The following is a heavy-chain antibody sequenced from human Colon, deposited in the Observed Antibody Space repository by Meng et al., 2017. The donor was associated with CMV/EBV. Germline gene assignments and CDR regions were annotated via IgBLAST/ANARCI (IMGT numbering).Heavy chain of an antibody. CDR2: ISTISSFM. J-gene: IGHJ5*02. V-gene: IGHV3-21*01. CDR3: ARDSNDCSDYAHWFDA. D-gene: IGHD4-11*01. Sequence: GLSSRSFGMHCVRRAPGTGLKWVSSISTISSFMYCADSVRNRLTISRDNATNSVYLQMNSLRAEDTAVYYCARDSNDCSDYAHWFDAWGQGTLVTVSS. CDR1: GLSSRSFG.